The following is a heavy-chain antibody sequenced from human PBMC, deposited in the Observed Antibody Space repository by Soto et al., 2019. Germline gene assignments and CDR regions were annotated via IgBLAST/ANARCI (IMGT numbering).Heavy chain of an antibody. J-gene: IGHJ5*02. CDR3: VRKHVSATGIDWFDP. V-gene: IGHV1-3*01. Sequence: ASVKVSCKASGYTFTSYGIHWVRQAPGQRLEWMGWINAANGDTKYSPKFQGRVTITRDTSASTAYMELSSLRSEDTAVYYCVRKHVSATGIDWFDPWGQGTLVTVSS. D-gene: IGHD6-13*01. CDR2: INAANGDT. CDR1: GYTFTSYG.